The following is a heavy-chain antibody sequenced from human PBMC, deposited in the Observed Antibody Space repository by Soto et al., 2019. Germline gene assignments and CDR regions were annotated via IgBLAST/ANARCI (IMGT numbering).Heavy chain of an antibody. CDR3: AKDPRRGYGLDY. Sequence: QVQLVESGGGVVQPGRSLRLSCAASGFTFSSYGMHWVRQAPGKGLEWVAVISYDGSNKYYADSVKGRFTISRDNSKNTLYLQMNSLRAEDTAVYYCAKDPRRGYGLDYWGQGTLVTVSS. V-gene: IGHV3-30*18. CDR1: GFTFSSYG. CDR2: ISYDGSNK. D-gene: IGHD5-12*01. J-gene: IGHJ4*02.